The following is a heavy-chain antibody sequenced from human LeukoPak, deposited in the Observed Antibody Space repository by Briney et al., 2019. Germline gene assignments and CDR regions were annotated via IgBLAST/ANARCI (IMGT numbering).Heavy chain of an antibody. CDR1: GFTLSSYS. J-gene: IGHJ4*02. CDR3: ARDAYVWGSYRYDY. D-gene: IGHD3-16*02. V-gene: IGHV3-48*01. Sequence: GGSLRLSCAASGFTLSSYSMNWVRQAPGKGLEWVSYISSSSSTIYYADSVKGRFTISRDNAKNSLYLQLNSLRAEDTGVYYCARDAYVWGSYRYDYWGQGTLVSVCS. CDR2: ISSSSSTI.